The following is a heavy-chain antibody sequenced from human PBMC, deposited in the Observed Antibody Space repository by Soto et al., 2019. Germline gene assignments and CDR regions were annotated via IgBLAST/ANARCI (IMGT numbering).Heavy chain of an antibody. CDR3: AGFIAAAGRPLYYYYYGMDV. CDR2: IYYSGST. J-gene: IGHJ6*02. CDR1: GGSISSYY. V-gene: IGHV4-59*01. Sequence: PSETLSLTCTVSGGSISSYYWSWIRQPPGKGLEWIGYIYYSGSTNYNPSLKSRVTISVDTSKNQFSLKLSSVTAADTAVYYCAGFIAAAGRPLYYYYYGMDVWGQGTTVTVSS. D-gene: IGHD6-13*01.